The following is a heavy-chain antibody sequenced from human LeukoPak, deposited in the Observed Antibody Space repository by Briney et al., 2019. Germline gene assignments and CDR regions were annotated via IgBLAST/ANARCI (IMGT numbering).Heavy chain of an antibody. CDR3: ARDSGFLEWLSCLDV. CDR2: IYYSGST. CDR1: GGSISSSSYY. D-gene: IGHD3-3*01. Sequence: SETLSLTCTVSGGSISSSSYYWGWIRQPPGKGLEWIGSIYYSGSTYYNPSLKSRVTISVDTSKNQFSLKLSSVTAADTAVYYCARDSGFLEWLSCLDVWGKGTTVTVSS. J-gene: IGHJ6*04. V-gene: IGHV4-39*07.